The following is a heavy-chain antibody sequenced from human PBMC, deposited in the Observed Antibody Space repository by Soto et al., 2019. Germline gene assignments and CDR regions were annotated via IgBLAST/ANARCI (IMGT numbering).Heavy chain of an antibody. J-gene: IGHJ6*02. CDR2: INSDGSST. D-gene: IGHD6-13*01. CDR1: GFTFSSYW. CDR3: AREMAADYYGMDV. V-gene: IGHV3-74*01. Sequence: EVQLVESGGGLVQPGGSLRLSCAASGFTFSSYWMHWVRQAPGKGLVWVSRINSDGSSTSYADSVKGRFTISRDNAKNTLYLQINSLRAEDTAVYYCAREMAADYYGMDVWGQGTTVTVSS.